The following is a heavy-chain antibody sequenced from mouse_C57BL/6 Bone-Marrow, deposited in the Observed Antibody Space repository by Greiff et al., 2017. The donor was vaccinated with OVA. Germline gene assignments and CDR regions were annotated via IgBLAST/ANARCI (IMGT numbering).Heavy chain of an antibody. CDR1: GFNIKDYY. J-gene: IGHJ4*01. V-gene: IGHV14-1*01. D-gene: IGHD2-4*01. Sequence: EVQLQHSGAELVRPGASVKLSCTASGFNIKDYYMHWVKQRPEQGLEWIGRIDPEDGDTEYAPKFQGKATMTADTSSNTAYLQLSSLTSEDTAVYYCTTYDWAYYAMDYWGQGTSVTVSS. CDR3: TTYDWAYYAMDY. CDR2: IDPEDGDT.